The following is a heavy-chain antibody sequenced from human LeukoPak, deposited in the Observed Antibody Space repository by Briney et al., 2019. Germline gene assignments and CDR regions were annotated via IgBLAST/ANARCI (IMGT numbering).Heavy chain of an antibody. D-gene: IGHD2-2*01. V-gene: IGHV3-15*01. CDR1: GFTFSNAW. J-gene: IGHJ5*02. CDR2: IKSKTDGGTT. Sequence: GGSLRLSCAASGFTFSNAWMSWVRQASGKGLEWVGRIKSKTDGGTTDYAAPVKGRFTISRDDSKNTLYLQMNSLKTEDTAVYYCTTGPVDCSSISCYGWFDPWGRGTLVTVSS. CDR3: TTGPVDCSSISCYGWFDP.